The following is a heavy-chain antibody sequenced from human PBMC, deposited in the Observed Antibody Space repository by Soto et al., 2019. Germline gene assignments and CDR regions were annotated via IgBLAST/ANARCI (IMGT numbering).Heavy chain of an antibody. CDR3: ATMKKPRGYYYGLNV. V-gene: IGHV4-4*02. CDR2: IYHLGGT. J-gene: IGHJ6*02. Sequence: SETLSLTCAVSGDSVRSSNWWTWVRQSPGKGLEWIGEIYHLGGTNYNPSLKSRVTISVDMAKNQVSLKLSSVTAADTAVYYCATMKKPRGYYYGLNVWGQGTTVTVSS. CDR1: GDSVRSSNW.